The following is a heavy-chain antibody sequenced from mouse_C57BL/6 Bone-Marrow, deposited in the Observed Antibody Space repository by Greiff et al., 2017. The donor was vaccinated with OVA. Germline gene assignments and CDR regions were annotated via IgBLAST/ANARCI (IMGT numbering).Heavy chain of an antibody. CDR3: ARYRGLRLDFDY. CDR1: GYTFTSYW. CDR2: IDPSDSYT. Sequence: QVQLQQPGAELVMPGASVKLSCKASGYTFTSYWMHWVKQRPGQGLEWIGEIDPSDSYTNYNQKFKGKSTLTVDKSSSTAYMQLSSLTSEDSAVYYCARYRGLRLDFDYWGKGTTLTVSS. D-gene: IGHD2-4*01. J-gene: IGHJ2*01. V-gene: IGHV1-69*01.